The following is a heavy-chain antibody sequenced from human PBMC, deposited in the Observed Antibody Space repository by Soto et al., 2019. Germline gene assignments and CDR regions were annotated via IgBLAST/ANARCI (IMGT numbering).Heavy chain of an antibody. CDR1: GFSFSSYW. CDR2: ISTDGSNT. CDR3: SKYSGTYYVSQVMDV. V-gene: IGHV3-74*01. D-gene: IGHD1-26*01. Sequence: PGGSLRLSCEASGFSFSSYWMHWVRQAPGEGLVWVSRISTDGSNTYYADSVKGRFTISRDNAKNTLYLQMNSLRAEDTAVYYCSKYSGTYYVSQVMDVCGEGTTVTLSS. J-gene: IGHJ6*02.